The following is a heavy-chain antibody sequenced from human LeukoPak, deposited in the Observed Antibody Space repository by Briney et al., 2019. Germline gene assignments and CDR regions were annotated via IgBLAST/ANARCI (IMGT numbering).Heavy chain of an antibody. D-gene: IGHD3-16*01. V-gene: IGHV3-30-3*01. CDR1: GFTFSSYA. CDR2: ISYDGTNK. J-gene: IGHJ4*02. Sequence: GGSLRLSCAASGFTFSSYALDWVRQAPGKGLEWVAVISYDGTNKYYADSVEGRFTISRDNSQNTLYLQMNSLRAEDTAVYFCARAHGYSYGYRNYWGQGTLVTVSS. CDR3: ARAHGYSYGYRNY.